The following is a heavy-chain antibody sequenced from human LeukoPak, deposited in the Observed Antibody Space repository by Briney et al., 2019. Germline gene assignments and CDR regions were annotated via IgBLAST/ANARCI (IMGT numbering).Heavy chain of an antibody. V-gene: IGHV1-2*02. Sequence: ASVKVSCKASGYTFTGYYIHWVRLAPGQGLEWMGWINPNSGGTNYAQKFQGRVTMTRDTSISTAYMELSRLRSDDTAVYYCVRGQWELLSFFDYWGQGTLVTVPS. CDR3: VRGQWELLSFFDY. CDR2: INPNSGGT. J-gene: IGHJ4*02. CDR1: GYTFTGYY. D-gene: IGHD1-26*01.